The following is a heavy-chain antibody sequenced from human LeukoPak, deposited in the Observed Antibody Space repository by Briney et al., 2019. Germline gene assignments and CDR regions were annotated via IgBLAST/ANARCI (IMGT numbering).Heavy chain of an antibody. CDR2: ISYDGSNK. CDR1: GFTFSSYA. CDR3: ARERSWSSFDS. D-gene: IGHD6-19*01. Sequence: GGSLRLSCAASGFTFSSYAMHWVRQAPGKGLEWVAVISYDGSNKYYADSVKGRFTISRDNSKNTLYLQMNSLRAEDTAVYFCARERSWSSFDSWGQGTLVTVSS. V-gene: IGHV3-30-3*01. J-gene: IGHJ4*02.